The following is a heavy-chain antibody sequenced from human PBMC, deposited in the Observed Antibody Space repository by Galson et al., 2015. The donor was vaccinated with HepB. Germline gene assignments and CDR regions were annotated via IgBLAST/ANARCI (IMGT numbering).Heavy chain of an antibody. D-gene: IGHD2-2*01. CDR2: ISAHHGNT. V-gene: IGHV1-18*04. Sequence: SVKVSCKASGYTFTDYGISWLRQAPGQGLEWMGWISAHHGNTNYAQKLQDRVTMTTDTSKSTAYMELRSLRSDDTAVYYCARTTVVVPAAIPYWGQGTLVTVSS. J-gene: IGHJ4*02. CDR3: ARTTVVVPAAIPY. CDR1: GYTFTDYG.